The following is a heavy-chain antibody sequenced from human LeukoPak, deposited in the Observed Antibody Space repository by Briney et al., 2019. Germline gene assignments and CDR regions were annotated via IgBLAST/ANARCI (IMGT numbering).Heavy chain of an antibody. CDR3: ARESSTYYYDSSGYYFDY. CDR1: GGSISSYY. J-gene: IGHJ4*02. V-gene: IGHV4-59*01. CDR2: IYYSGST. Sequence: SETLSLTCTVSGGSISSYYWSWIRQPPGKGLEWIGYIYYSGSTNCNPSLKSRVTISVDTSKNQFSLKLSSVTAAGTAVYYCARESSTYYYDSSGYYFDYWGQGTLVTVSS. D-gene: IGHD3-22*01.